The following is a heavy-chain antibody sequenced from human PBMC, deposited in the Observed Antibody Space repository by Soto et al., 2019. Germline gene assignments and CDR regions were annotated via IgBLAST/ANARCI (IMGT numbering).Heavy chain of an antibody. D-gene: IGHD3-16*01. V-gene: IGHV1-69*01. CDR2: IIPVFAKA. J-gene: IGHJ3*01. Sequence: QVQLVQSGADVKKPGSSVKVSCKTSGGSFGSSAISWVRQAPAQGLEWMGEIIPVFAKANYAQNFQGRLNITADELTGTVVMELCSLRSEDTAVYFCARLRRDWGDAFELWGLGTFVTGSS. CDR3: ARLRRDWGDAFEL. CDR1: GGSFGSSA.